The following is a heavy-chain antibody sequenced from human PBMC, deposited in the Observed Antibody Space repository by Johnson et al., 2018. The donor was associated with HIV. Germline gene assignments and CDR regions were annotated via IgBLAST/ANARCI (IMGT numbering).Heavy chain of an antibody. D-gene: IGHD5-18*01. J-gene: IGHJ3*02. CDR1: GFTFDDYA. CDR3: ARGAMGNAFDI. Sequence: MQLVESGGGLLQPGRSLRLSCAASGFTFDDYAMHWVRQATGKGLEWVSAIGTAGHTYYPGSVKGRFTISRENAKNSLYLQMNSLRAGDTAVYYCARGAMGNAFDIWGQGTMVTVSS. CDR2: IGTAGHT. V-gene: IGHV3-13*01.